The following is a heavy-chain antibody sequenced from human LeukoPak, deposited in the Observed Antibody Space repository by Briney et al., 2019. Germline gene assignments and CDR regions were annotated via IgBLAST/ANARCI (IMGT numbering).Heavy chain of an antibody. Sequence: RRSLRLSCAASGFTFSSYAMHWVRQAPGKGLEWVAVISYDGSNKYYADSVKGRFTISRDNSKNTLYLQMNSLRAEDTAVYYCARDREAAGTGYFQHWGQGTLVTVSS. CDR2: ISYDGSNK. D-gene: IGHD6-13*01. J-gene: IGHJ1*01. V-gene: IGHV3-30-3*01. CDR3: ARDREAAGTGYFQH. CDR1: GFTFSSYA.